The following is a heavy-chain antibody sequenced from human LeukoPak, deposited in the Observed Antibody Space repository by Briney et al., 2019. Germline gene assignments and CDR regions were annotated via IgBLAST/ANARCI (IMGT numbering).Heavy chain of an antibody. CDR2: ISYDGSNK. J-gene: IGHJ3*02. CDR1: GFTFSSYA. V-gene: IGHV3-30-3*01. D-gene: IGHD3-22*01. Sequence: GGSLRLSCAASGFTFSSYAMHWVRQAPGKGLEWVAVISYDGSNKYYADSVKGRFTISRDNSKNTLYLQMNSLRAEDTAVYYCASTYYYDSSSPQGAFDIWGQGTMVTVSS. CDR3: ASTYYYDSSSPQGAFDI.